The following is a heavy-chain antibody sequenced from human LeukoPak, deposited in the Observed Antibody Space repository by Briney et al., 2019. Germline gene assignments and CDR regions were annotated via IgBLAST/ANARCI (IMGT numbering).Heavy chain of an antibody. CDR2: INHSGST. Sequence: PSETLSLTCAVYGGSFSGYYWSWIRRPPGKGLEWIGEINHSGSTNYNPSLKSRVTISVDTSKNQFSLKLSSVTAADTAVYYCARLGGYCTNGVCYRRYYYYMDVWGKGTTVTVSS. D-gene: IGHD2-8*01. V-gene: IGHV4-34*01. J-gene: IGHJ6*03. CDR1: GGSFSGYY. CDR3: ARLGGYCTNGVCYRRYYYYMDV.